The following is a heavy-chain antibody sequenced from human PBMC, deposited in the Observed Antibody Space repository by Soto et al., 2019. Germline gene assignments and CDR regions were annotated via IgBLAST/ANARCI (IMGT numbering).Heavy chain of an antibody. CDR1: GLSFSSYG. D-gene: IGHD3-10*01. CDR3: ATWFREGPD. Sequence: QVQLVESGGGVVQAGRSLRVSCAASGLSFSSYGMHWVRQAPGKGLEWVAVISSDGNKKNYADSVKGRFTISRDNSKNTVYLQMIDLRPVDTALYYCATWFREGPDWGQGTLVTVSS. CDR2: ISSDGNKK. J-gene: IGHJ4*02. V-gene: IGHV3-30*03.